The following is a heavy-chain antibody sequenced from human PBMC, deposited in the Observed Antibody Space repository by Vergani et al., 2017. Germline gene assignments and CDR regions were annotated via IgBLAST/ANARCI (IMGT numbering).Heavy chain of an antibody. V-gene: IGHV1-69*01. Sequence: QMQLVQSGAEVKKPGSSVKVSCKASGGTFSSYAISWVRQAPGQGLEWMGGIIPIFGTANYAQKFQGRVTITADESTSTAYMELSSLRSEDTAVYYCARDISITMVRGVITLDYWGQGTLVTVSS. CDR3: ARDISITMVRGVITLDY. J-gene: IGHJ4*02. CDR2: IIPIFGTA. D-gene: IGHD3-10*01. CDR1: GGTFSSYA.